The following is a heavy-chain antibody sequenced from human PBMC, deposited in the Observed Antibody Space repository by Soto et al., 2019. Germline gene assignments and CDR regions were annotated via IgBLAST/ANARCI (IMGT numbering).Heavy chain of an antibody. D-gene: IGHD3-10*01. J-gene: IGHJ4*02. CDR2: IYHSGST. CDR1: GGSISSGGYS. Sequence: PSETVSLTCAVSGGSISSGGYSWSWIRQPPGKGLEWIGYIYHSGSTYDNPSLKSRATISVDRSKNQFSLKLSSVTAADTAVYYCARGSLGERRPFDYWGQGTLVTVSS. V-gene: IGHV4-30-2*01. CDR3: ARGSLGERRPFDY.